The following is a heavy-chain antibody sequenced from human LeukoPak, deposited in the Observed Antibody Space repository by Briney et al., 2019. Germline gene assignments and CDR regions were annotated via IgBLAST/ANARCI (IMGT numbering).Heavy chain of an antibody. D-gene: IGHD7-27*01. CDR2: IYYSGST. V-gene: IGHV4-59*01. CDR3: ARDNWDLIDY. Sequence: PSETLSLTCTVSGGSISSYYWSWIRQPPGKGLEWIGYIYYSGSTNYNPSLKSRVTISVDTSKNQFSLKLSSVTAADMAVYYCARDNWDLIDYWGQGTLVTVSS. J-gene: IGHJ4*02. CDR1: GGSISSYY.